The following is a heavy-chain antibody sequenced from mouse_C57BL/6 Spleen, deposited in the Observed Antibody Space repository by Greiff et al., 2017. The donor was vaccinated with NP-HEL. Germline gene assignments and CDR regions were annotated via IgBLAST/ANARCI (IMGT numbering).Heavy chain of an antibody. CDR1: GYTFTSYW. CDR2: IYPSDSET. J-gene: IGHJ3*01. CDR3: AGRDYDGFAY. V-gene: IGHV1-61*01. Sequence: QVQLQQPGAELVRPGSSVKLSCKASGYTFTSYWMDWVKQRPGQGLEWIGNIYPSDSETHYNQKFKDKATLTVDKSSSTAYMQLSSLTSEDSAVYYCAGRDYDGFAYWGQGTLVTVSA. D-gene: IGHD2-4*01.